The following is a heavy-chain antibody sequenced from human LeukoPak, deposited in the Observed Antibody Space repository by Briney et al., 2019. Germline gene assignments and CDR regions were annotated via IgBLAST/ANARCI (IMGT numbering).Heavy chain of an antibody. CDR1: GFTFSSYW. J-gene: IGHJ6*02. V-gene: IGHV3-7*03. CDR3: ARGGGLDV. Sequence: GGSLRLSCAASGFTFSSYWMNWAHQAPGKGLEWVASINHNGNVNYYVDSVKGRVTISRDNAKNSLYLQMSNLRAEDTAVYFCARGGGLDVWGQGATVTVSS. CDR2: INHNGNVN. D-gene: IGHD3-16*01.